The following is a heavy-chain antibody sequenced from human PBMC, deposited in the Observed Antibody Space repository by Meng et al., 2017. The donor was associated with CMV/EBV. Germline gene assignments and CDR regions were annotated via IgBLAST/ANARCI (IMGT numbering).Heavy chain of an antibody. D-gene: IGHD2-2*01. CDR3: ARGSVVVPAATLVYYYYGMDV. CDR2: IYSGGST. CDR1: GFTVSSNY. Sequence: ETLSLTCAASGFTVSSNYMSWVRQAPGKGLEWVSVIYSGGSTYYADSVKGRFTISRDNSKNTLYLQMNSLRAEDTAVYYCARGSVVVPAATLVYYYYGMDVWGQGTTVTVSS. J-gene: IGHJ6*02. V-gene: IGHV3-53*01.